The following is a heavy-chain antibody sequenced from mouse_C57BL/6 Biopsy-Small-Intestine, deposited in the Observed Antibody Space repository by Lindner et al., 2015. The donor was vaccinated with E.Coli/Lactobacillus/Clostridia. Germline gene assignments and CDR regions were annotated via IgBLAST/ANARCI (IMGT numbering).Heavy chain of an antibody. CDR3: ARDWDYFDY. CDR2: INPSSYYT. D-gene: IGHD4-1*01. J-gene: IGHJ2*01. Sequence: VQLQESGAELAKPGASVKMSCKASGYTFTGYWIHWAKQRPGQGLEWIGFINPSSYYTEYNQKFKDKATLTADKSSSTAYMQLSSLTSEDSAVYYCARDWDYFDYWGQGTTLTVSS. V-gene: IGHV1-7*01. CDR1: GYTFTGYW.